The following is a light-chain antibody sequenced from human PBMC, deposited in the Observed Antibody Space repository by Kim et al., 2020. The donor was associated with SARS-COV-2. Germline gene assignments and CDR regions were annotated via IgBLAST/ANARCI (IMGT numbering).Light chain of an antibody. CDR3: QQRGNWPPT. V-gene: IGKV3-11*01. CDR1: QSISSY. Sequence: EIVLTQSPATLSLSPGERATLSCRASQSISSYLAWYQQKPDQAPRLLIYDASNRATGIPARFSGSGSGTDFTLTISSLEPEDFAVYYCQQRGNWPPTFGLGTKLEI. J-gene: IGKJ2*01. CDR2: DAS.